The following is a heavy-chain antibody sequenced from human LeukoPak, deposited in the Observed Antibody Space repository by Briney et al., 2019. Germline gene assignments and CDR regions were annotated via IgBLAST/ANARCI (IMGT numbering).Heavy chain of an antibody. Sequence: NASETLSLTCAVYGGSFSGYYWSWIRQPPGKGLEWIGEINHSGSTNYNPSLKSRVTISVDTSKSQFSLKLSSVTAADTAVYYCARSRSSVRTMIVVVTRINWFDPWGQGTLVTVSS. D-gene: IGHD3-22*01. J-gene: IGHJ5*02. CDR3: ARSRSSVRTMIVVVTRINWFDP. CDR1: GGSFSGYY. V-gene: IGHV4-34*01. CDR2: INHSGST.